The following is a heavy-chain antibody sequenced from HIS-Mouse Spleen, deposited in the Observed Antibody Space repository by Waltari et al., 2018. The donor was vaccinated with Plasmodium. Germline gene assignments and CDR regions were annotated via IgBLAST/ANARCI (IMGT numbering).Heavy chain of an antibody. CDR3: ARVLGYKAAAGTFVEYFQH. J-gene: IGHJ1*01. V-gene: IGHV1-2*02. CDR1: GSTFTGYY. Sequence: QVQLVQSGAEVKKPGASVTVSCKASGSTFTGYYIPWVLPVRGHGLEWKGWINPNSGGTNYAQKFQGRVTMTRDTSISTAYMELSRLRSDDTAVYYCARVLGYKAAAGTFVEYFQHWGQGTLVTVSS. CDR2: INPNSGGT. D-gene: IGHD6-13*01.